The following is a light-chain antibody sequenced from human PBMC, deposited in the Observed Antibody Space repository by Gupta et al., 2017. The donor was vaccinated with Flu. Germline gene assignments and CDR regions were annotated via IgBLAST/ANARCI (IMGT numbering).Light chain of an antibody. Sequence: RVTITCRASQSISSYLNWYQQKPGKAPKLLIYAASNLQSGVPSRFSGSGSGTDFTLTIGRLQPEDFATYYCQQSYTTPRVFTFGPGTKVDIK. J-gene: IGKJ3*01. CDR3: QQSYTTPRVFT. CDR2: AAS. CDR1: QSISSY. V-gene: IGKV1-39*01.